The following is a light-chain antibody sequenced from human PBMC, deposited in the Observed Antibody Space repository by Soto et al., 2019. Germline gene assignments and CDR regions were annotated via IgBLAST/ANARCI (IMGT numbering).Light chain of an antibody. CDR3: QQYNYSWT. Sequence: DIQMTQSPSTLSASVGDRVTISCRASQSVSNWLAWYQQKPGKAPKLLIYKASSLESGVPSRFSGSGSGTEFTLTISSLQPEDFATDDCQQYNYSWTFGQGTKVEIK. CDR2: KAS. CDR1: QSVSNW. V-gene: IGKV1-5*03. J-gene: IGKJ1*01.